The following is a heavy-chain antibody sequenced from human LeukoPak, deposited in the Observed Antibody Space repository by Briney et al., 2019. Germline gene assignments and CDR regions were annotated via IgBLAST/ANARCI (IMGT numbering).Heavy chain of an antibody. D-gene: IGHD2-15*01. CDR2: INPNSGGT. V-gene: IGHV1-2*02. CDR1: GYTFTGYC. CDR3: ARDYCSGGSCYLGAFDI. J-gene: IGHJ3*02. Sequence: ASVRVSCKASGYTFTGYCMHWVRQAPGQGLEWMGWINPNSGGTNYAQKFQGRVTMTRDTSISTAYVELRRLRCDDTAVYYCARDYCSGGSCYLGAFDIWGQGTVVTVSS.